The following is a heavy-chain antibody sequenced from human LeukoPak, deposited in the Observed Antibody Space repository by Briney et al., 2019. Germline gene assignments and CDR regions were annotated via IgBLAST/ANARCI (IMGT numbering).Heavy chain of an antibody. CDR3: AREGISGWGPFDY. CDR1: GFTVSSNY. CDR2: IYSGGST. J-gene: IGHJ4*02. V-gene: IGHV3-53*01. D-gene: IGHD6-19*01. Sequence: GGSLRLSCAASGFTVSSNYMSWVRQAPGKGLEWVSVIYSGGSTYYADSVKGRFTISRDNSKNTLYLQMNSLRAEDTAVYYCAREGISGWGPFDYWGQGTLVTVSS.